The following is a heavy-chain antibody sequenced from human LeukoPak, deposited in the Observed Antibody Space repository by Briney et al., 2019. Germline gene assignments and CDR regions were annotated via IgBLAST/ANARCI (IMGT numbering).Heavy chain of an antibody. D-gene: IGHD2-21*02. CDR2: IRSKAYGGTT. CDR3: TRDFPAYCGGDCSAGYDY. CDR1: GFTFGDYA. Sequence: GGSLRLSCTASGFTFGDYAMSWFRQAPGKGLEWVGFIRSKAYGGTTQYAASVKGRFTISRDDSKSIAYLQMNSLKTEDTAVYYCTRDFPAYCGGDCSAGYDYRGQGTLVTVSS. J-gene: IGHJ4*02. V-gene: IGHV3-49*03.